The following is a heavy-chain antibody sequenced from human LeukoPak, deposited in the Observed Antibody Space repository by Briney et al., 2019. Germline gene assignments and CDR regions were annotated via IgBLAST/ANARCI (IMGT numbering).Heavy chain of an antibody. CDR1: GGSFSGYY. J-gene: IGHJ5*02. Sequence: SETLSLTCAVYGGSFSGYYWSWIRQPPGKGLEWIGEMNHSGSTNYNPSLKSRVTISVDTSKNRFSLKVTSVTAADTALYYCARVVASTSIDAWGQGTLVTVST. D-gene: IGHD2-15*01. V-gene: IGHV4-34*01. CDR3: ARVVASTSIDA. CDR2: MNHSGST.